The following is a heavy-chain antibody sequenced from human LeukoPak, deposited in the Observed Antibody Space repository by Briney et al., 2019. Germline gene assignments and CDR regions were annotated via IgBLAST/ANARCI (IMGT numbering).Heavy chain of an antibody. V-gene: IGHV3-9*01. J-gene: IGHJ4*02. D-gene: IGHD3-10*01. Sequence: PGRSLRLSCAASGFTFDHYAMHWVRQVPGKGLEWVSGISWNSDDIAYADSVGGRFTISRDNAKNSLYLQMNSLRTEDTAFYFCAKSGVGWGQGTLVIVSS. CDR3: AKSGVG. CDR1: GFTFDHYA. CDR2: ISWNSDDI.